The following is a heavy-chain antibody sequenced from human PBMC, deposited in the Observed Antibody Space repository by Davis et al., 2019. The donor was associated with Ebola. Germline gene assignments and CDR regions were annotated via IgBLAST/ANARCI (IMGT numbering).Heavy chain of an antibody. CDR3: ARAQFPTTSDH. CDR2: INPKTGAA. Sequence: ASVKVSCKASGYTFTGYYMHWVRQSPGQGLEWMGRINPKTGAANYLQKFQGRVTMTRDSSIDTAYMELGSLRSDDTAVYYCARAQFPTTSDHWGQGTLVTVSS. V-gene: IGHV1-2*06. CDR1: GYTFTGYY. D-gene: IGHD1-1*01. J-gene: IGHJ4*02.